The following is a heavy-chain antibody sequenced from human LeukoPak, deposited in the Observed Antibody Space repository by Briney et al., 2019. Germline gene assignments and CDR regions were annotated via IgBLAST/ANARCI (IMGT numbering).Heavy chain of an antibody. Sequence: GSLRLSCAASGFTFSSYAMSWVRQAPGKGLEWIGEINHSGSTNYNPSLKSRVTISVDTSKNQFSLKLSSVTAADTAVYYCASGPTYYYDSSGYSFDYWGQGTLVTVSS. CDR3: ASGPTYYYDSSGYSFDY. D-gene: IGHD3-22*01. CDR1: GFTFSSYA. V-gene: IGHV4-34*01. CDR2: INHSGST. J-gene: IGHJ4*02.